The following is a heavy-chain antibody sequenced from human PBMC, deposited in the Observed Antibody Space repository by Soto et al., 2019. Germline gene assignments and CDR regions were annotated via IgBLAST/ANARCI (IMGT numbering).Heavy chain of an antibody. J-gene: IGHJ4*02. Sequence: GSLRLSCTTSGLTFRNHAMTWVRQAPDKGLEWVSTISDSGVNTHYADSVKGRFTISRDNSXXXXXXXXXXXXXXXXAXYYCVSXVSAHFDYWGQGTVVTVSS. V-gene: IGHV3-23*01. CDR3: VSXVSAHFDY. D-gene: IGHD2-21*01. CDR2: ISDSGVNT. CDR1: GLTFRNHA.